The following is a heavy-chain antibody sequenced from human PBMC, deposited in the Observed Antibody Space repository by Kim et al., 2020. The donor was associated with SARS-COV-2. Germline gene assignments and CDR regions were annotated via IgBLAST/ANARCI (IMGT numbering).Heavy chain of an antibody. J-gene: IGHJ3*01. V-gene: IGHV4-39*07. CDR3: AALAAGVWVADS. CDR2: IYYNGTT. D-gene: IGHD6-19*01. CDR1: GGPINSGRYY. Sequence: SETLSLTCTVSGGPINSGRYYWGWIRQHPGKGLEWIGSIYYNGTTYHNPTLKSRVTISLDTSKNQFSLKLSSVTAADTAVYYCAALAAGVWVADSWGEGT.